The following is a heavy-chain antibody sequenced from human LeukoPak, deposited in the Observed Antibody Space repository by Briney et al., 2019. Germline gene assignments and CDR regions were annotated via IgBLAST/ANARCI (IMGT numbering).Heavy chain of an antibody. Sequence: GGSLRPSCAASGFTFSSYAMSWVRQAPGQGLEWVSANSSSGGSTYYADSVKGRFTISRDNSKNTLYLQMNSLRAEDTAVYYCAKDRGYSSSWCSPDAFDIWGQGTMVTVSS. J-gene: IGHJ3*02. CDR2: NSSSGGST. CDR1: GFTFSSYA. CDR3: AKDRGYSSSWCSPDAFDI. V-gene: IGHV3-23*01. D-gene: IGHD6-13*01.